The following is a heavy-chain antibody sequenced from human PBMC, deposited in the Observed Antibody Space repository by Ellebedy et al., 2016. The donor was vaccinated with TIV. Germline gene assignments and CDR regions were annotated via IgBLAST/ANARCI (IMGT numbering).Heavy chain of an antibody. D-gene: IGHD3-22*01. CDR1: GGSISSGSYY. Sequence: SETLSLTXTVSGGSISSGSYYWTWIRQPPGKGLEWIGYISYSGTTYYNPSLRTRLTISLDSSKNQFSLKVNSVTAADTAVYYCARGDSSGYVFDYWGQGTLVTVSS. V-gene: IGHV4-30-4*01. J-gene: IGHJ4*02. CDR3: ARGDSSGYVFDY. CDR2: ISYSGTT.